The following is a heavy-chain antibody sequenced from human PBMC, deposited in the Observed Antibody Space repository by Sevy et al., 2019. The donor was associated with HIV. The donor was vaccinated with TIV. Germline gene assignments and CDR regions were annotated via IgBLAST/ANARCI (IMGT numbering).Heavy chain of an antibody. V-gene: IGHV3-23*01. CDR2: IRGRGGRP. CDR1: GFTFNSYA. Sequence: GSLRLSCAASGFTFNSYAMSWVRQAPGKGLEVGSAIRGRGGRPYYADSVKGRFTISRDNSKNTLNLQMNSLRAEDTAIYYCAKPTSYVYGSSSDPLPSSRNDYWGQGTLVTVSS. J-gene: IGHJ4*02. CDR3: AKPTSYVYGSSSDPLPSSRNDY. D-gene: IGHD3-10*01.